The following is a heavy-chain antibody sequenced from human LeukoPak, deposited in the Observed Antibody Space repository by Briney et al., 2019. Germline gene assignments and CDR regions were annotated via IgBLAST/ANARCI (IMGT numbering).Heavy chain of an antibody. Sequence: GASVKVSCKASGVTFSSYAISWVRQAPGQGLEWMGGIIPIFGTANYAQKFQGRVTITTDESTSTAYMELSSLRSEDTAVYYCARGFIRSGSFDAFDIWGQGTMVTVSS. CDR1: GVTFSSYA. CDR3: ARGFIRSGSFDAFDI. V-gene: IGHV1-69*05. J-gene: IGHJ3*02. CDR2: IIPIFGTA. D-gene: IGHD3-3*01.